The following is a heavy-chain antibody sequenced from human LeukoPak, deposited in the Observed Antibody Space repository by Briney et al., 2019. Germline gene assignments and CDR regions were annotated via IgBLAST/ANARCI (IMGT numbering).Heavy chain of an antibody. V-gene: IGHV6-1*01. CDR1: GDIVSSTGAG. CDR3: VRDVAFDI. Sequence: SQTLSLTCAISGDIVSSTGAGWNWIRQSPSRGLEWLGRTYYRSKWYDEYAVSVKSRITIHPDTAKNQFSLQLSSVTPEDTAVYYCVRDVAFDIWGQGTVVTVAS. CDR2: TYYRSKWYD. J-gene: IGHJ3*02.